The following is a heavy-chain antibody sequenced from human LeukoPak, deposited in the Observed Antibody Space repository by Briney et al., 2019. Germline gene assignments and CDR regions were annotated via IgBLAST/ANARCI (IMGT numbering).Heavy chain of an antibody. D-gene: IGHD1-14*01. CDR3: ADYRKPQGLDY. V-gene: IGHV3-23*01. J-gene: IGHJ4*02. Sequence: PGGSLRLSCEVSEFPFSVYAMAWVRQAPGQGLEWISAIDASGSDTYDTDSVKGCFPISRDNSKNTVYLQMNSLRVEDTAVYYCADYRKPQGLDYWGQGTLVTVSS. CDR2: IDASGSDT. CDR1: EFPFSVYA.